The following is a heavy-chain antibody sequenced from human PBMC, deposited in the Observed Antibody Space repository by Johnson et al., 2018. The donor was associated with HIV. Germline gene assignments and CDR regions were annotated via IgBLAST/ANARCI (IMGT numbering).Heavy chain of an antibody. CDR2: IRYDGSNK. V-gene: IGHV3-30*02. J-gene: IGHJ3*02. CDR1: GLTFSNYG. Sequence: QVQLVESGGGVVQPGGSLRLSCAASGLTFSNYGSHWVRQAPGKGLEWVAFIRYDGSNKYYADSVKGRFTISRDNSKNTLYLQMNSLRADDTAVYYCAKDPSTVTTFYAFDIWGQGTMVTVSS. CDR3: AKDPSTVTTFYAFDI. D-gene: IGHD4-17*01.